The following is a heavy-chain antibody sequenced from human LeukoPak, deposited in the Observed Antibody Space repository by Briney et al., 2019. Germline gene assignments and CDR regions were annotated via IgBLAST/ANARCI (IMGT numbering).Heavy chain of an antibody. V-gene: IGHV3-20*04. CDR3: ARAHYYDSSGYYRHFDY. Sequence: GGSLRLSCAASGFTFDDYGMSWVRQAPGKGLEWVSGINWNGGSTGYADSVKGRFTISRDNAKNSLYLQMNSLRAEDTALYYCARAHYYDSSGYYRHFDYWGQGTLVTVSS. J-gene: IGHJ4*02. CDR1: GFTFDDYG. CDR2: INWNGGST. D-gene: IGHD3-22*01.